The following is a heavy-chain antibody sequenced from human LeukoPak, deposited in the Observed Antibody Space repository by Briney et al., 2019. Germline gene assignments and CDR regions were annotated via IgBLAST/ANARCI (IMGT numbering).Heavy chain of an antibody. CDR1: GGTFSSYA. V-gene: IGHV1-69*13. D-gene: IGHD6-13*01. CDR2: IIPIFGTA. Sequence: SVKVSCKASGGTFSSYAISWVRQAPGQGLEWMGGIIPIFGTANYAQKFQGRVTITADESTSTAYMELSSLRSEDTAVYYCARDHHYNSSWYNWFDPWGQGTLVTVSS. J-gene: IGHJ5*02. CDR3: ARDHHYNSSWYNWFDP.